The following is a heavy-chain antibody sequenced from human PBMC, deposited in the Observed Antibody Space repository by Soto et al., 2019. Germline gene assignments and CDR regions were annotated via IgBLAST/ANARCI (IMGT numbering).Heavy chain of an antibody. J-gene: IGHJ6*02. CDR3: ARMGRANDSSGYYYYYYGMDV. V-gene: IGHV4-61*05. CDR1: GGSISSSSYY. CDR2: IYYSGST. D-gene: IGHD3-22*01. Sequence: PSETLSLTCTVSGGSISSSSYYWGWIRQPPGKGLEWIGYIYYSGSTNYNPSLKSRVTISVDTSKNQFSLKLSSVTAADTAVYYCARMGRANDSSGYYYYYYGMDVWGQGTTVTVSS.